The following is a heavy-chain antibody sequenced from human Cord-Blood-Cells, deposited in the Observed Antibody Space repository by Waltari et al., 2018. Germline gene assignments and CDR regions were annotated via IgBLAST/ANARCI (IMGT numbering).Heavy chain of an antibody. CDR1: GFTFSSYG. CDR2: ISYDGSNK. J-gene: IGHJ4*02. CDR3: AKIFSSGELDY. Sequence: QVQLVESGGGVVQPGRSLRLSCAASGFTFSSYGMHWVRQAPGKGLEWVAVISYDGSNKYYADSGKGRFTISRDNSKNTLYLQMNSLRAEDTAVYYCAKIFSSGELDYWGQGTLVTVSS. D-gene: IGHD6-19*01. V-gene: IGHV3-30*18.